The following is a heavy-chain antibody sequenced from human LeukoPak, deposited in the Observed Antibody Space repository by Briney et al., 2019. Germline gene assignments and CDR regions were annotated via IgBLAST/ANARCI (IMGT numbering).Heavy chain of an antibody. V-gene: IGHV3-21*01. D-gene: IGHD6-19*01. Sequence: GGSLRLSCAASGFTFSSYAMSWVRQAPGKGLEWVSSISSSSSYIYYADPVKGRFTISRDNAKNSLYLQMNSLRAEDTAVYYCARVAGSGWESDIDYWGQGTLVTVSS. J-gene: IGHJ4*02. CDR1: GFTFSSYA. CDR3: ARVAGSGWESDIDY. CDR2: ISSSSSYI.